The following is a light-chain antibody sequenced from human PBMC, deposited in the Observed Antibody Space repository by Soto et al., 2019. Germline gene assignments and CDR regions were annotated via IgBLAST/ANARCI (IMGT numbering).Light chain of an antibody. Sequence: EIVLTQSPDTLSLSPGERATLSCRASQSVTSSYLAWYQHKPGQAPRLLIYGASLRATGIPERCSGSASGTDFSLTISRLEPEDFAVYYCQQHGFSPRTFGPGTRVEIK. CDR1: QSVTSSY. V-gene: IGKV3-20*01. J-gene: IGKJ1*01. CDR3: QQHGFSPRT. CDR2: GAS.